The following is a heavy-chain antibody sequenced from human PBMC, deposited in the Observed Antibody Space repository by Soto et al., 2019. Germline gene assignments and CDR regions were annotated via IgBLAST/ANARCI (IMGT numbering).Heavy chain of an antibody. V-gene: IGHV4-4*07. CDR2: IYSSGTT. CDR1: GGSISGYY. Sequence: KPSETLSLTCTVSGGSISGYYWTWIRQAAGKGLEWIGRIYSSGTTKYNPSLKSRVTMSLDTSKNQFSLRLSSVTATDTAVYYCARGRRFSDWFDPWGPGTLVTVSS. J-gene: IGHJ5*02. D-gene: IGHD3-3*01. CDR3: ARGRRFSDWFDP.